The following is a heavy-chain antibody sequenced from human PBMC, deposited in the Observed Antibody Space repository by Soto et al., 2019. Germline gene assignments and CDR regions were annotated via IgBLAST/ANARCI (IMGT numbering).Heavy chain of an antibody. Sequence: QEELVQSGAEVKKPGSSVNVSCKASGGTFASYSITWVRQAPGQRLEWMGEIIPLLKTVNYAQKFQGRVTITGDRSTSTVYLALSSLRSDDTAVYYCARDPVDLFGYMDVWGHGTTVTVS. J-gene: IGHJ6*02. CDR1: GGTFASYS. CDR3: ARDPVDLFGYMDV. D-gene: IGHD6-25*01. V-gene: IGHV1-69*06. CDR2: IIPLLKTV.